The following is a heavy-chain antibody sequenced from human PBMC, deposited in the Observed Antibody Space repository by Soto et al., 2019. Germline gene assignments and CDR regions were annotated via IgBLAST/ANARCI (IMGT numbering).Heavy chain of an antibody. Sequence: VPLLESGGGLVQPGGSLRLSCAASGFTFSSYAMSWVRQAPGKGLEWVSAISGSGGSTYYADSVKGRFTISRDNSKNTLYLQMNSLRAEDTAVYYCAKDPIDDSSGYPDYWGQGTLVTVSS. V-gene: IGHV3-23*01. CDR3: AKDPIDDSSGYPDY. CDR2: ISGSGGST. D-gene: IGHD3-22*01. CDR1: GFTFSSYA. J-gene: IGHJ4*02.